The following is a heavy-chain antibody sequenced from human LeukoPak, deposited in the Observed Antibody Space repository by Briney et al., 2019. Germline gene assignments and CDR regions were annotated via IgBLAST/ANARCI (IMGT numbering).Heavy chain of an antibody. D-gene: IGHD6-6*01. J-gene: IGHJ4*02. Sequence: SETLSLTCTVSGGSISTYYWSWIRQPAGKGLEWIGRIHTSGNTDYNPSLKSRVTMSVDTSKNQFSLKLSSVTAADTAVYYCAREGSMTARPFVSIDYWGQGTLVTISS. CDR2: IHTSGNT. V-gene: IGHV4-4*07. CDR1: GGSISTYY. CDR3: AREGSMTARPFVSIDY.